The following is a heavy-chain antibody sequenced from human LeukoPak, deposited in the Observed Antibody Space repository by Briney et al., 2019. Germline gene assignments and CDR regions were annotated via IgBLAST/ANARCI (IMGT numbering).Heavy chain of an antibody. CDR3: ARRISGSYHQVAFDI. CDR1: GGSISSGGYY. D-gene: IGHD1-26*01. Sequence: ASETLSLTCTVSGGSISSGGYYWSWIRQHPGKGLEWIGYIYYSGSTYYNPSLKSRVTISVDTSKNQFSLKLSSVTAADTAVYYCARRISGSYHQVAFDIWGQGTMVTVSS. CDR2: IYYSGST. V-gene: IGHV4-31*03. J-gene: IGHJ3*02.